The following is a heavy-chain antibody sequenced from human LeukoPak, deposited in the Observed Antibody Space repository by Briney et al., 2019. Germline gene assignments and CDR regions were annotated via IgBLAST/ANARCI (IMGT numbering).Heavy chain of an antibody. V-gene: IGHV3-23*01. CDR3: ARVIIVGATGI. J-gene: IGHJ3*02. Sequence: PGGSLRLSCAASGFTFSSDAMTWARQAPGKGLEWVSTISISGGNTYYADSVKGRFTISRDNAKNSLYLQMNSLRAEDTAVYYCARVIIVGATGIWGQGTMVTASS. CDR1: GFTFSSDA. D-gene: IGHD1-26*01. CDR2: ISISGGNT.